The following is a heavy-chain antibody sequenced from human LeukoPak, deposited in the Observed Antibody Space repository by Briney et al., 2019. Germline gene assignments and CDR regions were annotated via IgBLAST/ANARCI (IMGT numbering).Heavy chain of an antibody. CDR3: ARDPGVVAFHYFDF. CDR2: IGGRGGST. CDR1: RFTFSSHA. Sequence: PGGSLRLSCVASRFTFSSHAMAWVRQAPGKGLEWVSAIGGRGGSTYYADSVKGRFTISRDNSKNTLYLQMNSLRAEDTPLYYCARDPGVVAFHYFDFWGQGTLVTVSS. V-gene: IGHV3-23*01. J-gene: IGHJ4*02. D-gene: IGHD3-3*01.